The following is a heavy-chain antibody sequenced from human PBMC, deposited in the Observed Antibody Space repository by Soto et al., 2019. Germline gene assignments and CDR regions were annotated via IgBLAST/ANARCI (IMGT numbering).Heavy chain of an antibody. CDR2: ISSSSSYI. Sequence: EVQLVESGGGLVKPGGSLRLSCAASGFIFSSYNMNWVRQAPGKGLEWVSSISSSSSYIYYANSVKGRFTISRDNAKNSLYLQMNSLRAEDTAVYYCAREFSQSSGWYLLGYWGQGTLVTVSS. CDR1: GFIFSSYN. CDR3: AREFSQSSGWYLLGY. V-gene: IGHV3-21*01. D-gene: IGHD6-19*01. J-gene: IGHJ4*02.